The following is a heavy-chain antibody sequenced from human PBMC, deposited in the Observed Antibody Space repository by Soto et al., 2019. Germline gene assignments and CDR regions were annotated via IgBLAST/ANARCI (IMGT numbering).Heavy chain of an antibody. Sequence: SPSFHGHVTISADKSISTAYLQWSSLKASDTAMYYCARLAMWSRYSSGGFDYWGQGTLVTVSS. J-gene: IGHJ4*02. V-gene: IGHV5-10-1*01. D-gene: IGHD6-19*01. CDR3: ARLAMWSRYSSGGFDY.